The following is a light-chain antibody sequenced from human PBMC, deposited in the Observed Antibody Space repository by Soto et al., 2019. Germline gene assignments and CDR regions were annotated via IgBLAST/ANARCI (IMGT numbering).Light chain of an antibody. V-gene: IGKV3-20*01. Sequence: EIVLTQSPGTLSLSPGERATLSCRASQSVSSSFLAWYLQKPGQAPSLLIYGASSRATAIPDRFSGSGSGTDFTLTISRLEPEDCAVYYCHQYGSSPRTFGQGTKVEIK. CDR3: HQYGSSPRT. CDR1: QSVSSSF. CDR2: GAS. J-gene: IGKJ1*01.